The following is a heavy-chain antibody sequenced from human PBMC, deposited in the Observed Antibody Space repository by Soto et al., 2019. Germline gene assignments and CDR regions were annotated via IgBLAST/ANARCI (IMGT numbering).Heavy chain of an antibody. CDR3: ARKLYYYDSSGYYPFDY. Sequence: SVTVSCKASGYTFTSYDINWVRPAPGQGLEWMGWIIPIFGTANYAQKFQGRVTITADESTSTAYMELSSLRSEDTAVYYCARKLYYYDSSGYYPFDYWGQGTLVTVSS. CDR2: IIPIFGTA. D-gene: IGHD3-22*01. J-gene: IGHJ4*02. CDR1: GYTFTSYD. V-gene: IGHV1-69*13.